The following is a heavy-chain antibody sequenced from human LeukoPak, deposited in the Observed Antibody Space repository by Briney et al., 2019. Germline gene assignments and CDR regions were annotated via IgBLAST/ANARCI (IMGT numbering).Heavy chain of an antibody. J-gene: IGHJ4*02. D-gene: IGHD5-12*01. CDR3: ARHGSGYPIHY. CDR2: IYPNDFDT. Sequence: GESLKISCKGSGYSFTSNWIGWLRQLPGKGLEWMGIIYPNDFDTRYSPSFQGQVTISADRSITTAYLQWSSLKASDTAMYYCARHGSGYPIHYGGQGTLVTVSS. V-gene: IGHV5-51*01. CDR1: GYSFTSNW.